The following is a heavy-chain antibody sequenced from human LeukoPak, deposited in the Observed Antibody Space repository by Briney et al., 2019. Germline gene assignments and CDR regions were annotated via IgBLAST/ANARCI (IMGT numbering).Heavy chain of an antibody. Sequence: SETLSLTCAVYGGSFSGYYWSWIRQPPGKGLEWIGEINHSGSTNYNPSLKSRVTISVDTSKNQFSLKLSSVTAADTAVYYCARAPSLGYCSGGSCLRSFRPNYYYYYMDVWGKGTTVTVSS. CDR3: ARAPSLGYCSGGSCLRSFRPNYYYYYMDV. CDR1: GGSFSGYY. V-gene: IGHV4-34*01. J-gene: IGHJ6*03. CDR2: INHSGST. D-gene: IGHD2-15*01.